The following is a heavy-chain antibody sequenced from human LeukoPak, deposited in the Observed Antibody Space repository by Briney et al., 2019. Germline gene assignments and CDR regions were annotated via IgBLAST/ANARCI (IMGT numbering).Heavy chain of an antibody. CDR1: GGSISSYY. V-gene: IGHV4-59*01. J-gene: IGHJ3*02. CDR2: IYYSGST. Sequence: SSETLSLTCTVSGGSISSYYWSWIRQPPGKGLEWIGYIYYSGSTNYNPSLKSRVTISVDTSKNQFSLKLSSVTAADTAVYYCARGGRYDFWSGYYNPMRAFDIWGQGTMVTVSS. D-gene: IGHD3-3*01. CDR3: ARGGRYDFWSGYYNPMRAFDI.